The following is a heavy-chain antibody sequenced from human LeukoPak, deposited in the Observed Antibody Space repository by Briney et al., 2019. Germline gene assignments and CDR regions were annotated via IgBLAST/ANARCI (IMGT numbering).Heavy chain of an antibody. CDR2: ISAYNGNT. J-gene: IGHJ4*02. V-gene: IGHV1-18*01. CDR3: ARDRDYGDYNTQDLFVY. Sequence: ASVKVSCKASGYSFTNFGISWVRQAPGQGLAWMGRISAYNGNTNYAQRLQGRVTMTTDTSTSTAYMELRSLRSDDTAVYYCARDRDYGDYNTQDLFVYWGQGTLVTVSS. D-gene: IGHD4-17*01. CDR1: GYSFTNFG.